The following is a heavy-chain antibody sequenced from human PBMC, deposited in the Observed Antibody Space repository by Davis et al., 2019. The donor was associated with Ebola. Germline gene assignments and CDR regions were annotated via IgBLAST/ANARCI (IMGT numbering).Heavy chain of an antibody. CDR3: ARDHGYCSGGSCYSSYFDY. V-gene: IGHV3-11*06. Sequence: GRFTISRDNAKNSLYLQVNSLRAEDTAVYYCARDHGYCSGGSCYSSYFDYWGQGTLVTVSS. D-gene: IGHD2-15*01. J-gene: IGHJ4*02.